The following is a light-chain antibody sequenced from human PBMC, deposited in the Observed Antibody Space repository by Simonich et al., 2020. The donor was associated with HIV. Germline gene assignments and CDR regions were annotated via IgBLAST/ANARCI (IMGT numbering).Light chain of an antibody. CDR2: AVS. Sequence: DIVMTQSPATLSVSPGERATLSCRASQSVNSNVAWYQQKPGQAPRLLMYAVSTRATDIPARFSGSGSGTEFTLTISSLQSEDFAVYYCQQYNKWPYTFGQGTKLEIK. CDR1: QSVNSN. CDR3: QQYNKWPYT. J-gene: IGKJ2*01. V-gene: IGKV3-15*01.